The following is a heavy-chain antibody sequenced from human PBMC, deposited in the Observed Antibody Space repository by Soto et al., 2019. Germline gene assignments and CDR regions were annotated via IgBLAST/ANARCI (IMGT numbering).Heavy chain of an antibody. Sequence: QVQLVESGGGVVQPGRSLRLSCAASGFTFSSYAMHWVRQAPGKGLEWVAVISYDGCNKYYADSVKGRFTISRDNSKNTLYLQMNSLRAEDTAVYYCAREPPVACSGGSCYSPGGMDVWGQGTTVTVSS. CDR2: ISYDGCNK. CDR1: GFTFSSYA. CDR3: AREPPVACSGGSCYSPGGMDV. V-gene: IGHV3-30-3*01. J-gene: IGHJ6*02. D-gene: IGHD2-15*01.